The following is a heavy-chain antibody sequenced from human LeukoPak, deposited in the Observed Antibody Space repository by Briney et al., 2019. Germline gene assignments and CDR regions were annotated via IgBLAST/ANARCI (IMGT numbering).Heavy chain of an antibody. D-gene: IGHD4-17*01. CDR3: AGLSTVTTSFAY. J-gene: IGHJ4*02. CDR2: IYTSGTT. CDR1: GGSISSYY. Sequence: SETLSLTCTVSGGSISSYYWSWIRQPAGKGLEWIGRIYTSGTTHYNPSLKSRVTMSVDTSKNQFSLKLSSVTAADTAVYYCAGLSTVTTSFAYWGRGAWSPSPQ. V-gene: IGHV4-4*07.